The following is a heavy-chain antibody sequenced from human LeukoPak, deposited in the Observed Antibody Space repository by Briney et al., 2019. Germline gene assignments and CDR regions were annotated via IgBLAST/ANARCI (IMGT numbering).Heavy chain of an antibody. D-gene: IGHD6-13*01. CDR1: GGSISSYY. Sequence: SETLSLTCTVAGGSISSYYCSWIRQPPGRGLGWIGYIYYSGSPNYNPTLKGRVTISVDTSKNQFSLKLSSVTAADTAVYYCAREADSSSWYYFDYWGQGTLVTVSS. CDR3: AREADSSSWYYFDY. CDR2: IYYSGSP. V-gene: IGHV4-59*01. J-gene: IGHJ4*02.